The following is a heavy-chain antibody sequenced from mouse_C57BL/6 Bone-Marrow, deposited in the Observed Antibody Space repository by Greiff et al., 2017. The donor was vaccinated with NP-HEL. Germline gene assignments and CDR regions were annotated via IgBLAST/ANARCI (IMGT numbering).Heavy chain of an antibody. J-gene: IGHJ2*01. D-gene: IGHD4-1*01. CDR3: ARSGTGSYYFDY. Sequence: EVKLMESGGGLVKPGGSLKLSCAASGFTFSDYGMHWVRQAPEKGLEWVAYISSGSSTIYYADTVKGRFTISRDNAKNTLFLQMTSLRSEDTAMYYCARSGTGSYYFDYWGQGTTLTVSS. CDR2: ISSGSSTI. CDR1: GFTFSDYG. V-gene: IGHV5-17*01.